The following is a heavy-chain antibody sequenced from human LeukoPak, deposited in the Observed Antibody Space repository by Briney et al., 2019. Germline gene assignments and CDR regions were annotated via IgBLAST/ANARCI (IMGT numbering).Heavy chain of an antibody. J-gene: IGHJ4*02. Sequence: GGSLRLSCAASGFTFSSYAMHWVRQAPGKGLEWVAVISYDGSNKYYADSVKGRFTISRDNSKNTLYLQMNSLRAEDTAVYYCASLPERYYDFWSGYANSFDYWGQGTLVTVSS. CDR1: GFTFSSYA. D-gene: IGHD3-3*01. CDR3: ASLPERYYDFWSGYANSFDY. CDR2: ISYDGSNK. V-gene: IGHV3-30-3*01.